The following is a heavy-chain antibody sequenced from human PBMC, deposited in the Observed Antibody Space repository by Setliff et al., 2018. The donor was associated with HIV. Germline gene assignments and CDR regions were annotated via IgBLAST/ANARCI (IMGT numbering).Heavy chain of an antibody. D-gene: IGHD3-9*01. CDR2: ISGSNGNT. CDR3: ARRADRFDL. CDR1: GYIFSTFG. Sequence: ASVKVSCKASGYIFSTFGITWVRQAPGQGPEWMGWISGSNGNTNYAQEFQGRVTMTKDTSTSTAYMELRSLRPDDTAVYFCARRADRFDLWGQGTLVTVSS. J-gene: IGHJ5*02. V-gene: IGHV1-18*01.